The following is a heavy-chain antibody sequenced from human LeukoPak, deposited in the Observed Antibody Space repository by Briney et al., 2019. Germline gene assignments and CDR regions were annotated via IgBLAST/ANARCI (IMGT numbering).Heavy chain of an antibody. CDR3: VSTSSRGDWFDP. D-gene: IGHD2-2*01. CDR1: GYTFTSYY. Sequence: ASVKVSCKASGYTFTSYYMHWVRQAPGQRLEWMGIINPSGGSTSYAQKFQGRVTMTRDMSTSTVYMELSSLRSEDTAVYYRVSTSSRGDWFDPWGQGTLVTVSS. CDR2: INPSGGST. V-gene: IGHV1-46*03. J-gene: IGHJ5*02.